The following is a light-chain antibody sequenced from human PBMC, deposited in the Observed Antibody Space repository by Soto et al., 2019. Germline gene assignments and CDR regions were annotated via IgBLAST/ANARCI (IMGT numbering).Light chain of an antibody. V-gene: IGKV1-5*01. J-gene: IGKJ3*01. Sequence: DIQMTQSPSTLSASVGDRVTITCRASQSISSWLAWYQQKPGKAPKLLIYDASSLESGVPSRFSGSGSGTEFTLTISSLQPDDFATYYCQQYNSYPFPFGPGTKVDIK. CDR1: QSISSW. CDR3: QQYNSYPFP. CDR2: DAS.